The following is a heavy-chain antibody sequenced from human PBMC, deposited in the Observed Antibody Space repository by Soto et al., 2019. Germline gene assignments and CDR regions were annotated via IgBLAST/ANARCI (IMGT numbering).Heavy chain of an antibody. J-gene: IGHJ6*02. Sequence: ASVKVSCKAPGYSFTDYHIHWVRQAPGQGLEWLGRVNPKSGGTSTAQKFQGWVTMTRDRSISTVYMELTRLRSDDTAVYFCARGHSTDCSNGVCSFFYNHEMDVWGQGTTVTVSS. V-gene: IGHV1-2*04. D-gene: IGHD2-8*01. CDR3: ARGHSTDCSNGVCSFFYNHEMDV. CDR1: GYSFTDYH. CDR2: VNPKSGGT.